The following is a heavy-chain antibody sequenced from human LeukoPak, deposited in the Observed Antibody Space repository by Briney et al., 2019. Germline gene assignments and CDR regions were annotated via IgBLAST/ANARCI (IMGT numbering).Heavy chain of an antibody. CDR1: GFTFSSYW. V-gene: IGHV3-7*01. J-gene: IGHJ4*02. CDR3: ARDPYGDYPNY. D-gene: IGHD4-17*01. CDR2: IKQDGSEK. Sequence: HPGGSLRLSCAASGFTFSSYWMSWVRQAPGKGLEWVANIKQDGSEKYYVDSVKGRFTISRDNAKNTLYLQMNSLRAEDTAVYYCARDPYGDYPNYWGQGTLVTVSS.